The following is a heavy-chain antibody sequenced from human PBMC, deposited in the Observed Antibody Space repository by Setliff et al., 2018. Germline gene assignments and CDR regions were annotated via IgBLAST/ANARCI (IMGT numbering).Heavy chain of an antibody. CDR3: ARVEGSWFDP. D-gene: IGHD2-15*01. CDR1: GGSISSSSYY. Sequence: PSETLSLTCTVSGGSISSSSYYWGWIRQPPGKGLEWIGSIYYSGSTYYNPSLKSRVTISVDTSKNQFSLKLSSVTAADTALYYCARVEGSWFDPWGQGTLVTVSS. V-gene: IGHV4-39*01. CDR2: IYYSGST. J-gene: IGHJ5*02.